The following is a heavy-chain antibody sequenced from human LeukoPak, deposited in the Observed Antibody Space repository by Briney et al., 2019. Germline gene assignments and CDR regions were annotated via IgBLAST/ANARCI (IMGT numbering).Heavy chain of an antibody. CDR3: ARLRLYCSGGSCSRNPRYFDY. Sequence: ASVKVSCKASGYTFTGYYMHWVRQAPGQGLEWMGWINPNSGGTNYAQKFQGRVTMTRDTSIGTAYMELSRLRSDDTAVYYCARLRLYCSGGSCSRNPRYFDYWGQGTLVTVTS. CDR2: INPNSGGT. CDR1: GYTFTGYY. D-gene: IGHD2-15*01. J-gene: IGHJ4*02. V-gene: IGHV1-2*02.